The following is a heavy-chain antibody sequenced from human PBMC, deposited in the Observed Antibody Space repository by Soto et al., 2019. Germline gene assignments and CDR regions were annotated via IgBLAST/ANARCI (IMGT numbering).Heavy chain of an antibody. CDR3: ARDVGYGLIDG. J-gene: IGHJ4*02. V-gene: IGHV1-18*01. D-gene: IGHD5-18*01. Sequence: QVQLVQSGGEVKKPGASVKVSCKASGYTFTSYGISWVRQAPGQGLEWMGWINAYNGNTNYAQKVQGRVTMTTDTATSTAYIELRRLRYDDTAVYYCARDVGYGLIDGWGQGNLVSVSS. CDR1: GYTFTSYG. CDR2: INAYNGNT.